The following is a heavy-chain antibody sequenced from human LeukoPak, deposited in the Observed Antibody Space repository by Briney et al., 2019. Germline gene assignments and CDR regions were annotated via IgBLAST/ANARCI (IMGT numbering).Heavy chain of an antibody. CDR2: INHSGST. V-gene: IGHV4-34*01. CDR3: ARGIRVSWGY. D-gene: IGHD3-16*01. CDR1: GCSFSDYY. J-gene: IGHJ4*02. Sequence: SETLSLTCAAYGCSFSDYYWSWIRQPPGKGLEWIGEINHSGSTNYNPSLKSRVTISVDTSKNHFSLKLSSVTASDTAVYYCARGIRVSWGYWGQGTLVTVSS.